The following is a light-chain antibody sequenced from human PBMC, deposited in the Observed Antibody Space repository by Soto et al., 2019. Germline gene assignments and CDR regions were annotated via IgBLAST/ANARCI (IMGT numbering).Light chain of an antibody. V-gene: IGKV3-20*01. J-gene: IGKJ1*01. CDR2: GAS. CDR1: QSVSSSY. Sequence: EIVLTQSPGTLSLSPGERATLSCRASQSVSSSYLAWYQQKPGQAPRLLIYGASSRATGIPDRFSGSGSGTDFTLTISRLEPEDFAVPYCQQYGSSTWTFGQGTKVEIK. CDR3: QQYGSSTWT.